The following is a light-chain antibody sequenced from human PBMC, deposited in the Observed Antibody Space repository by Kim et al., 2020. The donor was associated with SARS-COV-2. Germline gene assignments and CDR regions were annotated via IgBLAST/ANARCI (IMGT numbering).Light chain of an antibody. CDR2: DAS. J-gene: IGKJ4*01. V-gene: IGKV3-11*01. Sequence: PGERATRTGRASQNIETYFALYQQSPGQAPRLIVNDASNRATGVPDRFSGSVSGTDFTLTISSLEPEDFSIYYCQQRNSWPPAVTFGGGTKVDIK. CDR1: QNIETY. CDR3: QQRNSWPPAVT.